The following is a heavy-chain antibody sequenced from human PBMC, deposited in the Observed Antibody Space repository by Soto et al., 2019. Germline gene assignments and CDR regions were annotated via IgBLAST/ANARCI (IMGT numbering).Heavy chain of an antibody. Sequence: SETLSLTCAVYGGSFSGYYWSWIRQPPGKGLEWIGEINHSGSTNYNPSLKSRVTISVDRSKNQFSLKLSSVTAADTAVYYCATAAMDYYYGMDVWGQGTTVTVS. J-gene: IGHJ6*02. D-gene: IGHD2-2*01. V-gene: IGHV4-34*01. CDR1: GGSFSGYY. CDR2: INHSGST. CDR3: ATAAMDYYYGMDV.